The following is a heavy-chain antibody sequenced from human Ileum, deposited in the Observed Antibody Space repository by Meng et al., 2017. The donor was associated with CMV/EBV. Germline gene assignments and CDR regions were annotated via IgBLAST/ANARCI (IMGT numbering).Heavy chain of an antibody. J-gene: IGHJ4*01. CDR3: ARDSVPYYYDGNRI. CDR2: IGQDGNDK. Sequence: GGSLRLSCGASGFTFNSYWMRWVRQAPGKGLEWVASIGQDGNDKYYVDSVKGRFTISRDNAKNSMFLQMNTLRAEDTAVYFCARDSVPYYYDGNRIWGHGTLVTVSS. D-gene: IGHD3-16*01. V-gene: IGHV3-7*01. CDR1: GFTFNSYW.